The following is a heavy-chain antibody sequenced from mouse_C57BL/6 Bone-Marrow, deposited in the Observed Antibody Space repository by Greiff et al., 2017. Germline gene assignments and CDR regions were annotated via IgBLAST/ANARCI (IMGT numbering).Heavy chain of an antibody. Sequence: QVQLQQSGAELARPGASVKLSCKASGYTFTSYGISWVKQRTGQGLEWIGEIYPRSGNTYYNEKFKGKDTLTADKSSSTAYMELRSLTSEDSAVYFCARSGYSGYFDYWGQGTTLTVSS. J-gene: IGHJ2*01. CDR3: ARSGYSGYFDY. CDR1: GYTFTSYG. V-gene: IGHV1-81*01. D-gene: IGHD2-12*01. CDR2: IYPRSGNT.